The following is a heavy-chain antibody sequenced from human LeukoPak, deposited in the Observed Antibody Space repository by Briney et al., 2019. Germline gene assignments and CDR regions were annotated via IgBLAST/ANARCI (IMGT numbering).Heavy chain of an antibody. D-gene: IGHD6-13*01. J-gene: IGHJ4*02. CDR1: GFTFSSYW. V-gene: IGHV3-33*08. Sequence: GGSLRLSCAASGFTFSSYWMHWVRQAPGKGLEWVAVIWYDGSNKYYADSVKGRFTISRDNSKNTLYLQMNSLRAEDTAVYYCASCIAAAGAFDYWGQGTLVTVSS. CDR2: IWYDGSNK. CDR3: ASCIAAAGAFDY.